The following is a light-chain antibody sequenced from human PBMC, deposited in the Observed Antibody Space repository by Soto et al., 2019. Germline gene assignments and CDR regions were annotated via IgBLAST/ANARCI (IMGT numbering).Light chain of an antibody. Sequence: EIVLTQSPATLPLSPGERASLSCSASQSVSSYLAGYQQKPGQAPRLLIYDASNRATVIPARFSGSGSGTDFTLTISSLEAEDFAVYSWQQRSNWPFTFGQGTRLEIK. CDR3: QQRSNWPFT. J-gene: IGKJ5*01. V-gene: IGKV3-11*01. CDR2: DAS. CDR1: QSVSSY.